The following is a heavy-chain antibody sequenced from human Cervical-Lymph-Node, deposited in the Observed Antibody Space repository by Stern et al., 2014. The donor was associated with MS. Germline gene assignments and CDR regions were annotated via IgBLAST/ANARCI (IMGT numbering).Heavy chain of an antibody. CDR3: ARGESSRYYYYFDY. Sequence: QLQLQESGPGLVKPSQTLSLTCNVSGDSISSGDNYWSWIRQSPGKVLEWIGYIYYIGSTFYNPSLKSRVTISVDTSQNQFSLSLSSVTAADTAVYYCARGESSRYYYYFDYWGQGTLVTVSS. V-gene: IGHV4-30-4*01. CDR1: GDSISSGDNY. J-gene: IGHJ4*02. D-gene: IGHD3-22*01. CDR2: IYYIGST.